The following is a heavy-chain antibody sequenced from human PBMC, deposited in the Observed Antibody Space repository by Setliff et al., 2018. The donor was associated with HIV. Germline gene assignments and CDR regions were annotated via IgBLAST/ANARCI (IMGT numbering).Heavy chain of an antibody. D-gene: IGHD5-12*01. V-gene: IGHV3-15*01. CDR2: VKSRTDGGTT. CDR3: TTEKRGSGAYFFDH. J-gene: IGHJ4*02. CDR1: GFTFNNVW. Sequence: PGGSLRLSCEASGFTFNNVWMHWVRQAPGKGLEWVGRVKSRTDGGTTDYAAPVKGRFTISRDDSKNTLYLVMSGLRTEDTAIYYCTTEKRGSGAYFFDHWGQGTLVTV.